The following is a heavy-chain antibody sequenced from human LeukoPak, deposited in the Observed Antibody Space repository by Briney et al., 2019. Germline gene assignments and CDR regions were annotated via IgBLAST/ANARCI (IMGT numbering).Heavy chain of an antibody. Sequence: SETLSLTCAVSGGSFSGYYWSWIRQPPGKGLEWIGEINHSGSTNYNPSLKSRVTISVDTSKNQFSLKLRSVTAADTAVYYCARGRHDITMIVVVMTSVSYYLDVWGKGTTVTVS. CDR3: ARGRHDITMIVVVMTSVSYYLDV. CDR2: INHSGST. CDR1: GGSFSGYY. V-gene: IGHV4-34*01. J-gene: IGHJ6*03. D-gene: IGHD3-22*01.